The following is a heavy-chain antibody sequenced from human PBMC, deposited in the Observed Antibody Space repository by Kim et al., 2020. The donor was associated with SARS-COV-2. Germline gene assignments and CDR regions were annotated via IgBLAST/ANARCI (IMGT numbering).Heavy chain of an antibody. D-gene: IGHD3-10*01. Sequence: SETLSLTCAVYGGSFSGYYWSWIRQPPGKGLEWIGEINHSGSTNYNPSLKSRVTISVDTSKNQFSLKLSSVTAADTAVYYCARDGAKAGVRGVILRERARSEGLDYWGQGTLVTVSS. CDR2: INHSGST. J-gene: IGHJ4*02. CDR1: GGSFSGYY. CDR3: ARDGAKAGVRGVILRERARSEGLDY. V-gene: IGHV4-34*01.